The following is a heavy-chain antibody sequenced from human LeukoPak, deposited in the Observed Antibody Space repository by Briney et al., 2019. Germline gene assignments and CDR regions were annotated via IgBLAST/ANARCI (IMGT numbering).Heavy chain of an antibody. CDR2: IYSGGST. CDR1: GFTVSSNY. V-gene: IGHV3-66*01. D-gene: IGHD3-22*01. Sequence: PGGSLRLSCAASGFTVSSNYMSWVRQAPGKGLEWVSVIYSGGSTYYADSVKGRFTISRDNSENTLYLQMNSLRAEDTAVYYCASNYDSSAMGAFDIWGQGTMVTVSS. J-gene: IGHJ3*02. CDR3: ASNYDSSAMGAFDI.